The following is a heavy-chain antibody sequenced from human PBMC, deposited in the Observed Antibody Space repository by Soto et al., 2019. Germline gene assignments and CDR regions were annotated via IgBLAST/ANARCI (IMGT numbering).Heavy chain of an antibody. J-gene: IGHJ4*02. CDR3: ARDPAWGSLDY. CDR1: GFTFSNSW. CDR2: INPVESEK. D-gene: IGHD7-27*01. V-gene: IGHV3-7*01. Sequence: EVQLVESGGGLVQPGGSLRLSCAASGFTFSNSWMSWVHQAPGKGLEWVADINPVESEKYYVDSVKGRFTVSRDNAMNSLYLQMNSLRVEDTALYYCARDPAWGSLDYWCLGTLVTVSS.